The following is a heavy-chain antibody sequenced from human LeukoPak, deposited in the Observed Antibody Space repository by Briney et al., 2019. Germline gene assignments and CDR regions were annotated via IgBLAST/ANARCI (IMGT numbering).Heavy chain of an antibody. Sequence: GGSLRLSWAASGFTFSSYGMPWVRQAPGEGLVWFSRINSDGSTTAYADSVKGRFTISRDNAENTLYLQMNSLRADDTAVYFCTRGYCSSTSCLSRFADYWGQGTLVTVSS. CDR3: TRGYCSSTSCLSRFADY. CDR2: INSDGSTT. CDR1: GFTFSSYG. J-gene: IGHJ4*02. V-gene: IGHV3-74*01. D-gene: IGHD2-2*01.